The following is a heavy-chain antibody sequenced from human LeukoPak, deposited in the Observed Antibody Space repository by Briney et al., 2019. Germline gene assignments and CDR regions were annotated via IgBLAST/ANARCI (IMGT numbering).Heavy chain of an antibody. J-gene: IGHJ4*02. D-gene: IGHD3-10*01. CDR2: IYPGDSDT. V-gene: IGHV5-51*01. CDR1: GYIFTSYW. CDR3: ARQRGVSIDY. Sequence: GESLQISCKGSGYIFTSYWIGWVRQLPGKGLEWMGIIYPGDSDTRYSPSFQGQVTISADKSISTAYLQWSSLKASNTAMYYCARQRGVSIDYWGQGTLVTVSS.